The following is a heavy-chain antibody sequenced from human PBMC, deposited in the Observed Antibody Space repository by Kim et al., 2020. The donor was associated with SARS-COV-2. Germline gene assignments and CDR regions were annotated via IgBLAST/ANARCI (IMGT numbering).Heavy chain of an antibody. Sequence: GGSLRLSCVASGFSSRNYWLSWVRKAPGKGLEWVAMIKKDGSEKYYVDSMKGRLIISRDNANNSMYLQMNSLRAEETAVFYCASLDTATFWGSSDWGQGTLVTVSS. CDR1: GFSSRNYW. CDR3: ASLDTATFWGSSD. CDR2: IKKDGSEK. V-gene: IGHV3-7*03. D-gene: IGHD5-18*01. J-gene: IGHJ4*02.